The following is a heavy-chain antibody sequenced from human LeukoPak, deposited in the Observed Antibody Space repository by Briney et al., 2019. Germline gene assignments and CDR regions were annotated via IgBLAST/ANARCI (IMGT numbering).Heavy chain of an antibody. J-gene: IGHJ5*02. V-gene: IGHV4-59*08. Sequence: SETLSLTCTVSGGSISSYYWSWIRQPPGKGLEWVGYIYYSGSTSYNPSLKSRVTISVDTSKKQFSLKLSSVTAADTAVYYCARRLSGYGDYAWFDPWGQGTLVTVSS. D-gene: IGHD4-17*01. CDR2: IYYSGST. CDR3: ARRLSGYGDYAWFDP. CDR1: GGSISSYY.